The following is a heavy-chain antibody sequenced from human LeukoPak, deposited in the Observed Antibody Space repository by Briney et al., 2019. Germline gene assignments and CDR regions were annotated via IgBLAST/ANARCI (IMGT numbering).Heavy chain of an antibody. D-gene: IGHD1-7*01. Sequence: PSETLSLTCGVYGGSFSGNYWTGIRQPPGKGLEWIGQINHSGSTNYNSSLKSRVTMSVDTSKKQFSLNLNSVTAADTAVYYCARAPAATGTIDFWGQGTLLTVSP. CDR2: INHSGST. CDR1: GGSFSGNY. J-gene: IGHJ4*02. CDR3: ARAPAATGTIDF. V-gene: IGHV4-34*01.